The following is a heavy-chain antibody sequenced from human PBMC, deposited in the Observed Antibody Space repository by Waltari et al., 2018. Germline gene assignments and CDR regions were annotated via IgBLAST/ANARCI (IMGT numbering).Heavy chain of an antibody. CDR3: APGVGATPPPYS. Sequence: HVQLQESGPGLVKPSGTLSLTCAVSGSSTSGSIWWSWVPQPPGKGLEWMGEVFHSGSTNYNPSLKSRGTISVDKSRNQFSLKLSSVTAADTAVYYCAPGVGATPPPYSWGQGALVTVSS. J-gene: IGHJ5*02. CDR2: VFHSGST. CDR1: GSSTSGSIW. V-gene: IGHV4-4*02. D-gene: IGHD1-26*01.